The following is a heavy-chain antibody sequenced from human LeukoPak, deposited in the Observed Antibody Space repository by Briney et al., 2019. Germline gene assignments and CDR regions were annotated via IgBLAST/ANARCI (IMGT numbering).Heavy chain of an antibody. V-gene: IGHV3-15*01. CDR3: TSPVEVRGPIYYYYYYYMGV. CDR1: GFTFSNAW. Sequence: PGGSLRLSCAGSGFTFSNAWMSWVRQAPGKGLEWVGRIKSKTDGGTTDYAAPVKGRFTISRDDSKNTLYLQMNSLKTEDTTVYYCTSPVEVRGPIYYYYYYYMGVWGKGTTVTVSS. D-gene: IGHD3-10*01. CDR2: IKSKTDGGTT. J-gene: IGHJ6*03.